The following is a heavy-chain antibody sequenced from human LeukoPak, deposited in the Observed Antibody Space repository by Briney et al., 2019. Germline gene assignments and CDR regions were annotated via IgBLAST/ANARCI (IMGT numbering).Heavy chain of an antibody. Sequence: SQTLSLTCTVSGGSISSGGYYWSWIRQHPGKGLEWIGYIYYSVSTYYNPSLKSRVTISVDTSKNQFSLKLSSVTAADTAVYYCARDSRFGELSYYYYMDVWGKGTTVTVYS. CDR2: IYYSVST. J-gene: IGHJ6*03. V-gene: IGHV4-31*03. CDR1: GGSISSGGYY. CDR3: ARDSRFGELSYYYYMDV. D-gene: IGHD3-10*01.